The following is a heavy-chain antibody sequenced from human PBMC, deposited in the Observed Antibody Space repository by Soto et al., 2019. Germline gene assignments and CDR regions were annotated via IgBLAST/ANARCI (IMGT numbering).Heavy chain of an antibody. CDR2: ISGQIAKT. J-gene: IGHJ4*02. CDR1: GYSFHNFG. D-gene: IGHD3-22*01. CDR3: ARYDYYDSAWDC. Sequence: GASVKVSCKASGYSFHNFGIVWVRQAPGQGLEWMGWISGQIAKTNYAQKFQGKVTMTTDTSTSTAYMELNTLTSDDTATYYCARYDYYDSAWDCWGQGTLVTVSS. V-gene: IGHV1-18*04.